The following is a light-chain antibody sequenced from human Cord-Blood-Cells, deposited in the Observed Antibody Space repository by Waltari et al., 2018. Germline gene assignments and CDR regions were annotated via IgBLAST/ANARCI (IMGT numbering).Light chain of an antibody. CDR3: SSYAGSNNVV. CDR1: SSDVGGYNY. V-gene: IGLV2-8*01. CDR2: EVS. Sequence: QSALTQPPSASVSPGQSVTISCTGTSSDVGGYNYVSWYHQHPGKAPKLMIYEVSKRPSGVPYRFSGSKAGNTASLTVSGLQAEDEADYFCSSYAGSNNVVFGGGTKLTVL. J-gene: IGLJ2*01.